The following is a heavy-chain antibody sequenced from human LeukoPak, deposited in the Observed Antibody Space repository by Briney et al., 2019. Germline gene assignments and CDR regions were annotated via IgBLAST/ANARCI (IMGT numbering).Heavy chain of an antibody. J-gene: IGHJ6*03. CDR1: GFTFSSYG. V-gene: IGHV3-30*02. Sequence: GESLRLSCAPSGFTFSSYGMHWVRQAPGQGLEWATFIRYDGSNKYYADSVKGRFTISRDNSKNTLYLQMNSLRAEDTAVYYCAKSSGYRENYYYYYMDVWCKGTTVTVSS. CDR2: IRYDGSNK. D-gene: IGHD3-22*01. CDR3: AKSSGYRENYYYYYMDV.